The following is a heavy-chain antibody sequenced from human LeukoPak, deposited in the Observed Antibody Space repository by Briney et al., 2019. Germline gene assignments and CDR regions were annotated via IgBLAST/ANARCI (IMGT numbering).Heavy chain of an antibody. CDR3: ARRSGSYRAGAEYFQH. V-gene: IGHV4-38-2*01. Sequence: SETLSLTCAVSGYSISSGYYWGWIRQSPGKGLEWIGSIYHSGSTYYNPSLKSRVTISVDTSKNHFSQRLSSVTAADTAVYYCARRSGSYRAGAEYFQHWGRGTLVTVSS. D-gene: IGHD1-26*01. CDR2: IYHSGST. CDR1: GYSISSGYY. J-gene: IGHJ1*01.